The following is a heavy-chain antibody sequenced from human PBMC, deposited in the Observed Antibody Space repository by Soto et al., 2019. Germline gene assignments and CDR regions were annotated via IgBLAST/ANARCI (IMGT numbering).Heavy chain of an antibody. J-gene: IGHJ4*02. CDR1: GYSITSGLY. CDR3: TRGAGAPWVRFDS. V-gene: IGHV4-38-2*01. D-gene: IGHD3-16*01. CDR2: ISYGAKT. Sequence: SETLSLTCGVSGYSITSGLYWGWVGQSPGKGREWVGTISYGAKTFYTPSLASRVSMAVDSSKNQFSLRLTAVTAADTALYYCTRGAGAPWVRFDSWGRGILVTVSS.